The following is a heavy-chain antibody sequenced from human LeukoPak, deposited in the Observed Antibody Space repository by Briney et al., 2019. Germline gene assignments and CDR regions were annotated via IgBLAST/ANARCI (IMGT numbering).Heavy chain of an antibody. CDR3: ARALVRGVIMPANY. J-gene: IGHJ4*02. V-gene: IGHV1-2*06. CDR2: LNAGSGAT. CDR1: GYAFSAYP. D-gene: IGHD3-10*02. Sequence: AALKVSCKASGYAFSAYPLHWVRQAPGQGVEWMGRLNAGSGATEYAQKFQRSFTMIRDTSIDTASIELNSLRSDDTALYFCARALVRGVIMPANYWGQGTLVTVPS.